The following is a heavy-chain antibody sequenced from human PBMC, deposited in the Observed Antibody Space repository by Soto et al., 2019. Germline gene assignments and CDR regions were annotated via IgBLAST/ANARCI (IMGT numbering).Heavy chain of an antibody. Sequence: QVHLVQSGAEVKKPGSSVKVSCKASGGTFSSYAISWVRQAPGQGLEWMGGIIPIFGTTTYAQKFQGRVTITADKSTNAYMELSSLRSEDTAVYFCARVRYSSSWAGAQNYHYGIDIWGQGTTVTVSS. CDR2: IIPIFGTT. CDR3: ARVRYSSSWAGAQNYHYGIDI. J-gene: IGHJ6*02. D-gene: IGHD6-13*01. V-gene: IGHV1-69*06. CDR1: GGTFSSYA.